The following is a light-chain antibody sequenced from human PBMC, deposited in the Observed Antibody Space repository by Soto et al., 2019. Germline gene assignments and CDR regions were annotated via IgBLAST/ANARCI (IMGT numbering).Light chain of an antibody. CDR1: NSDVNY. V-gene: IGLV2-14*01. Sequence: QSVLAQPASVSGAPGQSITISCTGTNSDVNYVSWHQQHPGKAPKLMIYEVINRSSGVSTRFSGSKSGNTASLTISGLQAEDGVDYYCSSSTSSNTFVFGTGTKVTVL. J-gene: IGLJ1*01. CDR3: SSSTSSNTFV. CDR2: EVI.